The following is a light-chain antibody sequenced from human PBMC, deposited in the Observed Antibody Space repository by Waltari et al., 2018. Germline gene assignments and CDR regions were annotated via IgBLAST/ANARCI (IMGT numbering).Light chain of an antibody. V-gene: IGLV2-8*01. CDR2: EVS. Sequence: QSALTQPPSASGSPGQSVTISCTGTSSDVGGYNYVSWYQQHPGKAPKLMIYEVSKRPSGVPYRFSGSKSGNTASLTVSGLQAEDEADYYCSSYAGSNNLWVFGGGTKLTVL. CDR1: SSDVGGYNY. J-gene: IGLJ3*02. CDR3: SSYAGSNNLWV.